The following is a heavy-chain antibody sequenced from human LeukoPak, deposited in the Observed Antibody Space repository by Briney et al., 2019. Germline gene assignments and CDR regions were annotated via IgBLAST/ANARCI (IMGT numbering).Heavy chain of an antibody. D-gene: IGHD3-10*01. CDR1: GGSISSYY. Sequence: SETLSLTCTVSGGSISSYYWSWIRQPPGKGLEWIGYIYYSGSTNYNPSLKSRVTISVDTSKNQFSLKLSSVTAADTAVYNCARGPPMVRGVFPFDYWGQGTLVTVPS. V-gene: IGHV4-59*01. CDR3: ARGPPMVRGVFPFDY. CDR2: IYYSGST. J-gene: IGHJ4*02.